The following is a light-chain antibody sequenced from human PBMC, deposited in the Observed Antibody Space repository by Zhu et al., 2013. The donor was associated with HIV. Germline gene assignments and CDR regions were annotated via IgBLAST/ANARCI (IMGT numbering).Light chain of an antibody. V-gene: IGKV3D-11*02. J-gene: IGKJ5*01. CDR1: QSVSSY. CDR3: QQRSNPPIT. Sequence: EIVLTQSPATLSLSPGERATLSCRASQSVSSYLAWYQQKPGQAPRLLIYDASNRATGIPARFSGSGPGTDFTLTISSLEPEDFAVYYCQQRSNPPITFGQGTRLEI. CDR2: DAS.